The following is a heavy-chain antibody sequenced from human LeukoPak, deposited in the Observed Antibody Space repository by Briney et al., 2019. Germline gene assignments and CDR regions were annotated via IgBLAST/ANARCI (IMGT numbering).Heavy chain of an antibody. CDR2: IYYSGST. D-gene: IGHD3-16*01. CDR1: GGSISSYY. J-gene: IGHJ4*02. CDR3: AGSLAYFDY. V-gene: IGHV4-59*01. Sequence: PSETLSLTCTVSGGSISSYYWNWIRQPPGKGLEWIGYIYYSGSTNYNPSFKGRVTISVDTSKNQFSLKLSSVTAADTAVYYCAGSLAYFDYWGQGTLVTVSS.